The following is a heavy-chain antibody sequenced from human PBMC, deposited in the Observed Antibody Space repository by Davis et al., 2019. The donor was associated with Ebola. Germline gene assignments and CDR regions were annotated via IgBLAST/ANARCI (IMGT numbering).Heavy chain of an antibody. Sequence: MPGGSLRLSCTVSGGSISSYYWSWIRQPPGKGLEWIGYIYYSGSTNYNPSLKSRVTISVDTSKNQFSLKLSSVTAADTAVYYCATGGNGHFDLWGRGTLVTVSS. CDR2: IYYSGST. CDR1: GGSISSYY. CDR3: ATGGNGHFDL. D-gene: IGHD4-23*01. J-gene: IGHJ2*01. V-gene: IGHV4-59*08.